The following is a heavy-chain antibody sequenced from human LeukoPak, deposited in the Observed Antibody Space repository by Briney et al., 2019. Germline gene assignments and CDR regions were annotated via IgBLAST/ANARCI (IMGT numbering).Heavy chain of an antibody. CDR1: GYTFTELS. CDR2: FDPEDGET. J-gene: IGHJ4*02. D-gene: IGHD3-10*01. Sequence: ASVKVSCKVFGYTFTELSMHWVRQAPGKGLEWMGSFDPEDGETTYAQKVQGRVTMTEDTSTDTGYLELTNLRSGDTATYYCAMSRSWYYFDYWGQGTLVTVSS. CDR3: AMSRSWYYFDY. V-gene: IGHV1-24*01.